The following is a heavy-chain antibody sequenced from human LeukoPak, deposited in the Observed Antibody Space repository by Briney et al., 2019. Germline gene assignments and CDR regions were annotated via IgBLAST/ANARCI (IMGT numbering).Heavy chain of an antibody. CDR3: ARARTGDHFFDS. CDR1: GDSVSSSSAA. J-gene: IGHJ4*02. V-gene: IGHV6-1*01. CDR2: TYYRSKWYN. D-gene: IGHD7-27*01. Sequence: SQTLSLTCAISGDSVSSSSAAWNWLRQSPSRGLEWLGRTYYRSKWYNDYAVSVKSRISFNADTSKNQFSLQLNSVTPEDAAVYFCARARTGDHFFDSWGQGTLVTVSS.